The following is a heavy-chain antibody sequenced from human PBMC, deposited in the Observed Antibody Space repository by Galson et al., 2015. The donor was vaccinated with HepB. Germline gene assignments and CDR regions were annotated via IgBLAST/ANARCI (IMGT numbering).Heavy chain of an antibody. CDR3: AREGATPPETTVTPFDY. CDR2: IIPILGIA. Sequence: SVKVSCKASGGTFSSYAISWVRQAPGQGLEWMGRIIPILGIANYAQKFQGRVTITADKSTSTAYMELSSLRSEDTAVYYCAREGATPPETTVTPFDYWGQGTLVTVSS. CDR1: GGTFSSYA. V-gene: IGHV1-69*04. D-gene: IGHD4-17*01. J-gene: IGHJ4*02.